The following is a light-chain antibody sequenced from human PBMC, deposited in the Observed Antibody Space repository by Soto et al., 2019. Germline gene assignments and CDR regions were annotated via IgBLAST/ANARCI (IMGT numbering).Light chain of an antibody. CDR2: GAS. CDR3: QQYNDWILT. V-gene: IGKV3-15*01. J-gene: IGKJ1*01. CDR1: QSVDTN. Sequence: EIVMTQSPATLSVSPGERATLSCRASQSVDTNLAWYQQKPGQAPRLLIYGASTRATDIPARFSGSGSGTEFTLTISSLQSEDFEVYYCQQYNDWILTFGRGTKVDIX.